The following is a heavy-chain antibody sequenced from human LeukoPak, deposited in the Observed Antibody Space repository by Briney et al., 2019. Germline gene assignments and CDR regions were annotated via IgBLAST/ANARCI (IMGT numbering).Heavy chain of an antibody. Sequence: ASVKVSCKASGYTFTGYYMHWVRQAPGQGLEGRGWINPNSGGTNYAQKFQGRGTMTRDTSISTAYMELSRLRSDDTAVYYCARASGFGALLPSHRFDYWGQGTLVTVSS. D-gene: IGHD3-10*01. V-gene: IGHV1-2*02. CDR3: ARASGFGALLPSHRFDY. CDR1: GYTFTGYY. CDR2: INPNSGGT. J-gene: IGHJ4*02.